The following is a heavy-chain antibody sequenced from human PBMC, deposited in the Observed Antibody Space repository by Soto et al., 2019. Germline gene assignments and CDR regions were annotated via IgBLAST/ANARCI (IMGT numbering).Heavy chain of an antibody. CDR3: ATSSDWSPLLGY. D-gene: IGHD6-19*01. CDR1: EYTFTGYY. V-gene: IGHV1-2*02. Sequence: ASVKVSCKTSEYTFTGYYLHWVRQVPGQGLEWMGWINPNGGGTIYAQKFQGRLTMTRDTSITTAYMELSRLRSDDTAFYYCATSSDWSPLLGYWGQGTLVTVSS. J-gene: IGHJ4*01. CDR2: INPNGGGT.